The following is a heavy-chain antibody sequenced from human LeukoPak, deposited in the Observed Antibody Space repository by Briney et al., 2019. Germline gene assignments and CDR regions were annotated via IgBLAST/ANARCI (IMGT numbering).Heavy chain of an antibody. Sequence: NPSETLSLTCAVYGGSFSGYYWSWIRQPPGKGLEWIGEINHSGSTNYNPSLKSRVTISVDTSKNQFSLKLSSVTAADTAVYYCARHASAMFHDVYYFDYWGQGTLVTVSS. J-gene: IGHJ4*02. CDR2: INHSGST. CDR3: ARHASAMFHDVYYFDY. CDR1: GGSFSGYY. D-gene: IGHD3-10*02. V-gene: IGHV4-34*01.